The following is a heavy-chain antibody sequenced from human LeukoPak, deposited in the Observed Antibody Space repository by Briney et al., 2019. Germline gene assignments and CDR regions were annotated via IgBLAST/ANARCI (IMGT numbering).Heavy chain of an antibody. Sequence: PSETLSLTCAVSGGSFSGYYWSWIRQPPGEGLEWIAEIHYRGSTSYKPSLRSRVTISGDTSKNQFSLKVTSVTAADTAVYYCARGILGSYYFDLWGRGTLVTVSS. CDR1: GGSFSGYY. CDR3: ARGILGSYYFDL. CDR2: IHYRGST. V-gene: IGHV4-34*01. D-gene: IGHD3-16*01. J-gene: IGHJ2*01.